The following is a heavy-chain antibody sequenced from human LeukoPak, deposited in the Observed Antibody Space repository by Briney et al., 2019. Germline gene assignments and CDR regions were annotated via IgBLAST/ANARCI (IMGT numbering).Heavy chain of an antibody. CDR2: IRYDGSNK. V-gene: IGHV3-30*02. CDR3: AKDGGAVAGGDFDY. J-gene: IGHJ4*02. CDR1: GFICSSDG. Sequence: GSLRLSCAASGFICSSDGMHCVRQVQGKGVVWLAFIRYDGSNKYYADSVKGRFTISRDNSKNTLYLQMNSLRAEDTAVYYCAKDGGAVAGGDFDYWGQGTLVTVSS. D-gene: IGHD6-19*01.